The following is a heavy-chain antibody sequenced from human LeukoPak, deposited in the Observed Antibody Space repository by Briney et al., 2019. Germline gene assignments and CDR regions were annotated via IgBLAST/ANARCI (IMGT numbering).Heavy chain of an antibody. V-gene: IGHV4-34*01. CDR2: INHSGST. J-gene: IGHJ4*02. D-gene: IGHD6-13*01. Sequence: PSETLSLTCAVYRASFSGYYRSWIRQPPGKGLEWIGEINHSGSTNYNPSLKSRVTILVDTSKNQFSLKLSSVTAADTAVYYCARAGSSAFFDYWGQGSLVTVSS. CDR1: RASFSGYY. CDR3: ARAGSSAFFDY.